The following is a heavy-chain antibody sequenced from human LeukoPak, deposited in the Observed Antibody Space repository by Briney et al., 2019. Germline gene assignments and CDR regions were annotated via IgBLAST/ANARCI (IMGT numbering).Heavy chain of an antibody. Sequence: PSETLSLTCAVYGGSFSGYYWSWIRQPPGKGLEWTGEINHSGSTNYNPSLKSRVTISVDTSKNQFSLKLSSVTAADTAVYYCARANVFGEFDPWGQGTLVTVSS. CDR1: GGSFSGYY. CDR2: INHSGST. D-gene: IGHD3-3*01. CDR3: ARANVFGEFDP. V-gene: IGHV4-34*01. J-gene: IGHJ5*02.